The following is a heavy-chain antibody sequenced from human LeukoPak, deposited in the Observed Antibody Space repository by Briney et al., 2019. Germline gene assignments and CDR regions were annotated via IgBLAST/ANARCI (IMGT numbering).Heavy chain of an antibody. CDR3: AKDESVAGPTMRY. CDR2: INSDGSST. V-gene: IGHV3-74*01. CDR1: GFTLNNYW. J-gene: IGHJ4*02. Sequence: GGSLRLSCAASGFTLNNYWMHWVRQAPGKGLVWVSRINSDGSSTTYADSVKGRFTISRDSAKNTLYLQMNSLRAEDTAVYYCAKDESVAGPTMRYWGQGTLVTVSS. D-gene: IGHD6-19*01.